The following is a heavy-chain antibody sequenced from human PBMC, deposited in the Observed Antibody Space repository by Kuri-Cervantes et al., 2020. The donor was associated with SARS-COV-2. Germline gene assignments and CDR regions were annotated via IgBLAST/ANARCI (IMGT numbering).Heavy chain of an antibody. Sequence: ASVKVSFKASGYTFTSYGISWVRQAPGQGLEWMGIINPSGGSTSYAQKFQGRVTMTRDTSTSTVCMELSSLRSEDTAVYYCALHGSRVYDFWSGYSPYYYYMDVWGKGTTVTVSS. CDR2: INPSGGST. J-gene: IGHJ6*03. CDR1: GYTFTSYG. V-gene: IGHV1-46*03. D-gene: IGHD3-3*01. CDR3: ALHGSRVYDFWSGYSPYYYYMDV.